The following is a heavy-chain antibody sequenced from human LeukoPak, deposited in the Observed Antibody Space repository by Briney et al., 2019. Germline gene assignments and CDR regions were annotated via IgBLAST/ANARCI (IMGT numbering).Heavy chain of an antibody. CDR2: IYYSGST. V-gene: IGHV4-30-4*08. D-gene: IGHD3-9*01. CDR1: GGSISSGDYY. Sequence: SSETLSLTCTVSGGSISSGDYYWSWIRQPPGKGLEWIGYIYYSGSTYYNPSLKSRVTISVDTSKNQFSLKLSSVTAADTAVYYCARVWVVGSDDILTGYPLNYGMDVWGQGTTVTVSS. CDR3: ARVWVVGSDDILTGYPLNYGMDV. J-gene: IGHJ6*02.